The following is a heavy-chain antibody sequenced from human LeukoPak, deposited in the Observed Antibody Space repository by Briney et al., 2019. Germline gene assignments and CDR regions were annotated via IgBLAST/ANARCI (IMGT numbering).Heavy chain of an antibody. J-gene: IGHJ4*02. CDR3: AKDARRTSGWYFFDY. V-gene: IGHV3-23*01. Sequence: GGSLRLSCAASGFAFSSQDKGWVRQAPGKGLEWVSAISDSGARTYYADSVKGRFTISRDNSKNMLFLQMNSLRAEDTAVYYCAKDARRTSGWYFFDYWGQGTLVTVSS. CDR2: ISDSGART. CDR1: GFAFSSQD. D-gene: IGHD6-19*01.